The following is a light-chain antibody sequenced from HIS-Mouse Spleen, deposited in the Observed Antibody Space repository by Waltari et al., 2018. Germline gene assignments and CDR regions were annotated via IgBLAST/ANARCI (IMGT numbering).Light chain of an antibody. CDR2: EKN. J-gene: IGLJ3*02. Sequence: SSDLSPDRAVSVALGQSVRLKCRRDRLRGYSASRYQQKPGQAPVLVIYEKNNRPSGIPDRFSGSSSGTTASLTITGAQAEDEADYYCYSRDSSGNHWVFGGGTKLTVL. V-gene: IGLV3-19*01. CDR1: RLRGYS. CDR3: YSRDSSGNHWV.